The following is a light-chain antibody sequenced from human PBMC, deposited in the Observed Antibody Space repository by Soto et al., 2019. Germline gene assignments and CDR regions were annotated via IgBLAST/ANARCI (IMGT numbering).Light chain of an antibody. V-gene: IGKV3-20*01. Sequence: EIVLTQSPGTLSLSPGERATLSCRASQSVSSSYLAWYQQKPGQAPRLLIYGASRRATGIPDRFSGSGSGTDFTLTTSRLEPDDLAVYSCQQYGSSPYTFGQGTKLEIK. CDR2: GAS. J-gene: IGKJ2*01. CDR1: QSVSSSY. CDR3: QQYGSSPYT.